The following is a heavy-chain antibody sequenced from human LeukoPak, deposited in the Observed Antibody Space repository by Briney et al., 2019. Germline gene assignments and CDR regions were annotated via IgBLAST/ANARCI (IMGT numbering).Heavy chain of an antibody. D-gene: IGHD3-22*01. CDR3: AKGRYYYDSSGYYYDY. Sequence: PGGSLRLSCAASGFTFSSYGWHWVRQAPGKVLEWVAVISYDGSNKYYADSVKGRFTISRDNSKNTLYLQMNSLRAEDTAVYYCAKGRYYYDSSGYYYDYWGQGPLVTVSS. J-gene: IGHJ4*02. CDR1: GFTFSSYG. CDR2: ISYDGSNK. V-gene: IGHV3-30*18.